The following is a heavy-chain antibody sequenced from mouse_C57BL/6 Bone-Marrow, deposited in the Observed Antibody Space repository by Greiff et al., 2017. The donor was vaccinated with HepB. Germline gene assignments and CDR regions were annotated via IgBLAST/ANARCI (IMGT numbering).Heavy chain of an antibody. D-gene: IGHD4-1*01. J-gene: IGHJ4*01. Sequence: QVQLQQPGAELVRPGTSVKLSCKASGYTFTSYWMHWVKQRPGQGLEWIGVIDPSDSYTNYNQKFKGKATLTVDTSSSTAYMQLSSLTSEDSAVYYGARSILGEIDYWGQGTSVTVSS. V-gene: IGHV1-59*01. CDR1: GYTFTSYW. CDR2: IDPSDSYT. CDR3: ARSILGEIDY.